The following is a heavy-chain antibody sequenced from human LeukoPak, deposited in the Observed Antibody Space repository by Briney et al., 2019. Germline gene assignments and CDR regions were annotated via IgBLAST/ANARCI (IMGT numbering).Heavy chain of an antibody. D-gene: IGHD3-10*01. CDR3: ARDFDYFGSGSYEDY. Sequence: GASVKVSCKASGYTFTTYYMHWVRHAPGQGLEWMGTINPSGGSTTYAQKFQGRVTMTRDTSTSTFYMELNSLRSEDSAVYYCARDFDYFGSGSYEDYWGQGTLVTVSS. CDR2: INPSGGST. V-gene: IGHV1-46*01. J-gene: IGHJ4*02. CDR1: GYTFTTYY.